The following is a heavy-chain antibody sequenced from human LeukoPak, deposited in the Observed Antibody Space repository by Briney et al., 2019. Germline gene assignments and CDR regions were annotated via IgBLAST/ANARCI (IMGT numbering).Heavy chain of an antibody. J-gene: IGHJ3*02. Sequence: ASVKVSCKASGYTFTGYYMHWVRQAPGQGLEWMGWINPNSGGTNYAQKFQGRVTMTRDTFISTAYMELSRLRSDDTAVYYCARLYCGGDCYDAFDIWGQGTMVTVSS. D-gene: IGHD2-21*02. CDR3: ARLYCGGDCYDAFDI. CDR1: GYTFTGYY. V-gene: IGHV1-2*02. CDR2: INPNSGGT.